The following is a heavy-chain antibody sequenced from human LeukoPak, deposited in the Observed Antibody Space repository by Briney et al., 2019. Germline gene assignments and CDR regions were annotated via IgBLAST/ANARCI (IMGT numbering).Heavy chain of an antibody. CDR1: VGSFSGYY. V-gene: IGHV4-34*01. CDR3: ARATYAAYYYDSSGYYPY. D-gene: IGHD3-22*01. CDR2: INHSGST. J-gene: IGHJ4*02. Sequence: SDTLSLTCAGYVGSFSGYYWSWIRQPPGKGLEWIGEINHSGSTNYNPSLKSRVTISVDTSKNQFSLKLSSVTAADTAVYYCARATYAAYYYDSSGYYPYWGQKTLVTVSS.